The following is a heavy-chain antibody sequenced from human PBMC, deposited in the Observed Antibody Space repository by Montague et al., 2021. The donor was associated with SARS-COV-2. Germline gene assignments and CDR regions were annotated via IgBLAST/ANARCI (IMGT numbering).Heavy chain of an antibody. J-gene: IGHJ6*02. D-gene: IGHD2-2*01. CDR3: VRVPYRLLFVPRYYGMDV. CDR1: GGSLSGYY. Sequence: SETLSLTCAVYGGSLSGYYWSWMRQPPGEGLEWIAEISHSGSTSYNPSLKSRVTISVDTSKNQFSLKLSSATAADTAVYYCVRVPYRLLFVPRYYGMDVWGQGTTVTVSS. CDR2: ISHSGST. V-gene: IGHV4-34*01.